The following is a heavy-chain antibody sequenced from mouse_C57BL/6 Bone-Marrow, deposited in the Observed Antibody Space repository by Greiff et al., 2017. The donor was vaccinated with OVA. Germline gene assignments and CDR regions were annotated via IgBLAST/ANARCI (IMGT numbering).Heavy chain of an antibody. J-gene: IGHJ1*03. V-gene: IGHV1-55*01. CDR3: ARGIYYDYGFWYFDV. CDR2: IYPGSGST. CDR1: GYTFTSYW. D-gene: IGHD2-4*01. Sequence: QVQLQQPGAELVKPGASVKMSCKASGYTFTSYWITWVKQRPGQGLEWIGDIYPGSGSTNYNEKFKSKATLTVDTSSSTAYMQLSSLTSEDSAVYDCARGIYYDYGFWYFDVWGTGTTVTVSS.